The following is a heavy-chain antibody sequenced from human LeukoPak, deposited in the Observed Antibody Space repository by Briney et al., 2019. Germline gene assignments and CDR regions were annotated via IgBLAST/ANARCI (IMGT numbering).Heavy chain of an antibody. CDR1: GCTFTSYG. J-gene: IGHJ6*02. Sequence: ASVKVSCKASGCTFTSYGISWVRQAPGQGLEWTGWISAYNGNTNYAQKLQGRVTKTTDTSTSTAYMELRSLRSDDTAVYYCARSQGYYGMDVWGQGTTVTVSS. CDR3: ARSQGYYGMDV. CDR2: ISAYNGNT. V-gene: IGHV1-18*01.